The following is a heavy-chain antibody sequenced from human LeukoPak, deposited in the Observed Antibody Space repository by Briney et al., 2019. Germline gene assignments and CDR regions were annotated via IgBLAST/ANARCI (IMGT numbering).Heavy chain of an antibody. V-gene: IGHV4-4*02. CDR1: GGSISSSNW. J-gene: IGHJ5*02. CDR3: ARATTMYAGGFDP. CDR2: IYHSGST. Sequence: SSETLSLTCAVSGGSISSSNWWSWDRQPPGKGLEWIGEIYHSGSTNYNPSLKSRVTISVDTSKNQFSLKLSSVTAADTAVYYCARATTMYAGGFDPWGQGTLVTVSS. D-gene: IGHD5-12*01.